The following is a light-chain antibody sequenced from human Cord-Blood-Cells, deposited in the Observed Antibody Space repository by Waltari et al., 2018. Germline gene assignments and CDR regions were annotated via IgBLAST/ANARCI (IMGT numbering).Light chain of an antibody. J-gene: IGLJ1*01. V-gene: IGLV2-14*01. CDR2: DVS. CDR3: SSYTSSSTYV. Sequence: QSALTQPASVSGSPGQSITLPCPGTSSDVGGSNSVPWYQQHPGKAPKLMIYDVSNRPSGVSNRFSGSKSGNTASLTISGLQAEDEADYYCSSYTSSSTYVFGTGTKVTVL. CDR1: SSDVGGSNS.